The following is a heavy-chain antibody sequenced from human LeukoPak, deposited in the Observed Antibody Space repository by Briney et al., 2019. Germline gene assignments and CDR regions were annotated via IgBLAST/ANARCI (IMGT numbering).Heavy chain of an antibody. Sequence: ASVKVSCKASGYTFTSYDINWVRQATGQGLECMGWMNPNSGNTGYAQKFQGRVTMTRNTSISTAYMELSSLRSEDTAVYYCARGGVRGGRKDYYFDYWGQGTLVTVSS. CDR2: MNPNSGNT. V-gene: IGHV1-8*01. CDR3: ARGGVRGGRKDYYFDY. D-gene: IGHD3-10*01. J-gene: IGHJ4*02. CDR1: GYTFTSYD.